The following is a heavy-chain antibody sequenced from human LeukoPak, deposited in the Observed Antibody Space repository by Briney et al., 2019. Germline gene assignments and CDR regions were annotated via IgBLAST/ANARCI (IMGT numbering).Heavy chain of an antibody. CDR1: GFTFSSYG. J-gene: IGHJ3*02. V-gene: IGHV3-30*02. Sequence: GGSLRLSCAASGFTFSSYGMHWVRQAPGKGLEWVAFIRYDGSNEYYADSVKTRLTISRDNSENTLFLQMNSLRTEDTAVYYCAKSAITETTWGAFDIWGQGTMVTVSS. CDR2: IRYDGSNE. D-gene: IGHD4-17*01. CDR3: AKSAITETTWGAFDI.